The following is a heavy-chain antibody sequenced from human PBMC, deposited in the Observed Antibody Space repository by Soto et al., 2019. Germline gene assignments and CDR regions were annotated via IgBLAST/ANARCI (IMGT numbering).Heavy chain of an antibody. CDR3: AREVRDYGDFEYFDY. J-gene: IGHJ4*02. CDR2: IYYSGST. D-gene: IGHD4-17*01. Sequence: SETLSLTCTVSGGSISSYYWSWIRQPPGKGLEWIGYIYYSGSTNYNPSLKSRVTISVDTSKNQFSLKLSSVTAADTAVYYCAREVRDYGDFEYFDYWGQGTLVTVSS. V-gene: IGHV4-59*01. CDR1: GGSISSYY.